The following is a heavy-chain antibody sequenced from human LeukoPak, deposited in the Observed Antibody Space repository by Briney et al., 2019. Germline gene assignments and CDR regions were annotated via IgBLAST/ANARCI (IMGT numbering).Heavy chain of an antibody. CDR3: ASTHIAVAGPFDY. CDR2: ISYDGSNK. Sequence: GGPLRLSCAASGFTFSSYEMNWVRQAPGKGLEWVAVISYDGSNKFYADSVKGRFAISRDNSKNTLYVQMNSLRAEDTAVYYCASTHIAVAGPFDYWGQGTLVTVSS. J-gene: IGHJ4*02. V-gene: IGHV3-30*09. CDR1: GFTFSSYE. D-gene: IGHD6-19*01.